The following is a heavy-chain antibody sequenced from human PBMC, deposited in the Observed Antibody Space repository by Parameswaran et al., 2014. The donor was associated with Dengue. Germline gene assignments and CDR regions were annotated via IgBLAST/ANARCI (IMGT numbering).Heavy chain of an antibody. CDR2: IYSGGST. D-gene: IGHD5-18*01. Sequence: VRQMPGKGLEWVSVIYSGGSTYYADSVKGRFTISRDNSKNTLYLQMNSLRAEDTAVYYCLVGYSYGNFDYWGQGTLVTVSS. J-gene: IGHJ4*02. V-gene: IGHV3-53*01. CDR3: LVGYSYGNFDY.